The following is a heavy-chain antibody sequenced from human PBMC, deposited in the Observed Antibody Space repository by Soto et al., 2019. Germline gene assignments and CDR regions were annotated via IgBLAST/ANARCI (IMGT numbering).Heavy chain of an antibody. V-gene: IGHV4-59*12. Sequence: PSETLSLTCTVSGGSISSYYWSWIRQPPGKGLEWIGYIYDSGSTNYNPSLKSRVTISVDTSKNQFSLKLSSVTAADTAVYYCARGRSSTSPYPIGYWGQGTLVTVSS. J-gene: IGHJ4*02. CDR3: ARGRSSTSPYPIGY. D-gene: IGHD2-2*01. CDR2: IYDSGST. CDR1: GGSISSYY.